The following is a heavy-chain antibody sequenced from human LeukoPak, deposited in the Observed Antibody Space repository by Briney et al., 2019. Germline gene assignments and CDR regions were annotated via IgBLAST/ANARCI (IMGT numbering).Heavy chain of an antibody. Sequence: ASVKVSCKASGYTFTGYYMHWVRQAPGQGLEWMGWINPSSGGTNYAQKFQGRVTMTRDTSISTAYMELSRLRSDDTAVYYCAREGHDGSYLLDYWGQGTLVTVSS. V-gene: IGHV1-2*02. CDR3: AREGHDGSYLLDY. D-gene: IGHD1-26*01. CDR2: INPSSGGT. CDR1: GYTFTGYY. J-gene: IGHJ4*02.